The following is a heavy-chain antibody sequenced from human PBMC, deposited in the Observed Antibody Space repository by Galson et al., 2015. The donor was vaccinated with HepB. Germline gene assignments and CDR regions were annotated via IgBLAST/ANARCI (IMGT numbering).Heavy chain of an antibody. V-gene: IGHV1-69*13. J-gene: IGHJ5*02. D-gene: IGHD2-2*01. CDR2: IIPIFGTA. CDR3: ARVKEDIVVVPAAMGNWFDP. Sequence: SVKVSCKASGGTFSSYAISWVRQAPGQGLEWMGGIIPIFGTANYAQKFQGRVTITADESTSTAYMELSSLRSADTAVYYCARVKEDIVVVPAAMGNWFDPWGQGTLVTVSS. CDR1: GGTFSSYA.